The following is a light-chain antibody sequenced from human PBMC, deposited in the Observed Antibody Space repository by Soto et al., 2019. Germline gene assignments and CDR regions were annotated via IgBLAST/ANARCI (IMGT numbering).Light chain of an antibody. CDR3: QHYNSNPWT. V-gene: IGKV1-5*01. CDR1: QTVNGW. Sequence: DIPMTQSPSTLSASVGDRVTITCRASQTVNGWLAWYQQKAGKAPKLLIYAASNLESGVPSRFSGSGSGSEFTLTISSLQPDDSATYYCQHYNSNPWTFGQGTKVEVQ. CDR2: AAS. J-gene: IGKJ1*01.